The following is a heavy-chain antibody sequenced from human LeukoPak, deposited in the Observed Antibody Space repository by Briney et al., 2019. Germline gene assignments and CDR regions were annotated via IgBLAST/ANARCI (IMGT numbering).Heavy chain of an antibody. V-gene: IGHV3-74*01. CDR3: ARDGFLGPVTAYLDY. Sequence: GGSLRLSCAASGFTFSSYAMHWVRQAPGKGLVWVSRVKSDGISTSYADSVKGRFTISRDNARHTLYLQMNSLRAQDTPVYYCARDGFLGPVTAYLDYWGQGTPVTVSS. CDR1: GFTFSSYA. J-gene: IGHJ4*02. D-gene: IGHD2-21*02. CDR2: VKSDGIST.